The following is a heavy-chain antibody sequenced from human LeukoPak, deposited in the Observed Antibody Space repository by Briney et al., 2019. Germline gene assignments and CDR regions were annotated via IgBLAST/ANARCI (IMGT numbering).Heavy chain of an antibody. J-gene: IGHJ3*02. CDR3: AARFLEWFGDAFDI. V-gene: IGHV1-58*02. CDR2: IVVGSGNT. Sequence: SVKVSCKASGFTFTSSAMQWVRQARGHRLEWIGWIVVGSGNTNYAQKFQERVTITRDMSTSTAYMELSSLRSEDTAVYYCAARFLEWFGDAFDIWGQGTMVTVSS. D-gene: IGHD3-3*01. CDR1: GFTFTSSA.